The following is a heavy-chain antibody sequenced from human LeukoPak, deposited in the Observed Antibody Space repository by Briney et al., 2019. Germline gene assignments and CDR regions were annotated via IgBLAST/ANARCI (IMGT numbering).Heavy chain of an antibody. CDR2: IYPGDSDT. D-gene: IGHD6-13*01. V-gene: IGHV5-51*01. J-gene: IGHJ6*03. Sequence: GESLKISCKGSGYSFTSYWIRWVRQMPGKGLEWMGIIYPGDSDTRYSPSFQGQVTISADKSISTAYLQWSSLKASDTAMYYCARRIAAAGTFYYYMDVWGKGTTVTVSS. CDR3: ARRIAAAGTFYYYMDV. CDR1: GYSFTSYW.